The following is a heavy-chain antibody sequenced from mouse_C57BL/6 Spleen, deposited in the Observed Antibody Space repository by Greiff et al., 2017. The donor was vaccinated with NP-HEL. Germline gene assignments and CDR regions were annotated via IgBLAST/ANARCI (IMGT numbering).Heavy chain of an antibody. D-gene: IGHD2-2*01. J-gene: IGHJ2*01. Sequence: VQLKESGAELVKPGASVKMSCKASGYTFTTYPIEWMKQNHGKSLEWIGNFHPYNDDTKYNEKFKGKATLTVEKSSSTVYLELSRLTSDDSAVYYCARGGYDEYYFDYWGQGTTLTVSS. CDR1: GYTFTTYP. CDR2: FHPYNDDT. V-gene: IGHV1-47*01. CDR3: ARGGYDEYYFDY.